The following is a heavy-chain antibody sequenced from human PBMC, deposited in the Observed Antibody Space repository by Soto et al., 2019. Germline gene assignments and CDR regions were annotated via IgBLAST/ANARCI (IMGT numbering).Heavy chain of an antibody. J-gene: IGHJ1*01. CDR3: VRVGVERFSCGNGACRYFIEH. D-gene: IGHD2-8*01. CDR1: GFSFSSYV. Sequence: GSLRLSCVASGFSFSSYVMSWVRQAPGEGLDWVSSISGGGSATFHAVSVRGRFTVSRDNSKNTLFLEMNSLRAEDTAVYYCVRVGVERFSCGNGACRYFIEHWGQGVLGTVSS. CDR2: ISGGGSAT. V-gene: IGHV3-23*01.